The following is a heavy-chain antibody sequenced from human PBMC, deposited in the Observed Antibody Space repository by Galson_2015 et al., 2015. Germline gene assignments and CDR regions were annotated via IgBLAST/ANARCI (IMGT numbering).Heavy chain of an antibody. J-gene: IGHJ4*02. CDR3: ARGESSGFFDY. D-gene: IGHD6-19*01. CDR1: GFIFSNYW. CDR2: INSDGSST. V-gene: IGHV3-74*01. Sequence: SLRLSCAASGFIFSNYWMHWVRQDPGKGLVWVSRINSDGSSTSYADSVKGRFTISRDNAKNTLYLQMNNLRAEDTAVYYCARGESSGFFDYWGQGTLVTVSS.